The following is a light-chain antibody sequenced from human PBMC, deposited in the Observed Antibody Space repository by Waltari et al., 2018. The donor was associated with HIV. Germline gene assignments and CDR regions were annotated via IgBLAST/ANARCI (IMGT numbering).Light chain of an antibody. J-gene: IGLJ1*01. CDR1: SSDVGGYDY. V-gene: IGLV2-8*01. Sequence: QSALTQPPSASGSPGQSVTISCTGTSSDVGGYDYVSWYQHHPGKGPKLMIYEVSKRPSGVPDRFSGSKSGNTASLTVSGLQAEDEADYFCTSYAGRDNLYVFGTGTKVTVL. CDR2: EVS. CDR3: TSYAGRDNLYV.